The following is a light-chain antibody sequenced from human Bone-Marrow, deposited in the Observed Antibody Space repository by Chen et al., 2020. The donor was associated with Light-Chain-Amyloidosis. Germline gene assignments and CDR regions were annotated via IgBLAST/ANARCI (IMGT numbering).Light chain of an antibody. CDR1: SSDVGSYNL. CDR3: CSYGGRGSLDVV. J-gene: IGLJ2*01. Sequence: QSALTQPASVSGSPGQSITISCTETSSDVGSYNLFSWYQQHPDKAPKLMIYEDNIRPSGVSSRFSGSKSGNTASLTISGLQAEDQADYYCCSYGGRGSLDVVFGGGTKLTVL. CDR2: EDN. V-gene: IGLV2-23*01.